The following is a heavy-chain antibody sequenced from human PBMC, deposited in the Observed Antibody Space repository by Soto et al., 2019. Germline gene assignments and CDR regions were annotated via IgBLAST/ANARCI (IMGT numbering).Heavy chain of an antibody. D-gene: IGHD6-19*01. CDR2: ISYDGRNR. CDR3: AKVGIAVAGFYFDS. V-gene: IGHV3-30*18. CDR1: GFTFSSYG. Sequence: GGSLRLSCAASGFTFSSYGMHWVRQAPGKGLEWVAVISYDGRNRYFADSVKGRFTISRDNSKNTLYLQMYSLRPEDTAVYHCAKVGIAVAGFYFDSWGQGTLVTVSS. J-gene: IGHJ4*02.